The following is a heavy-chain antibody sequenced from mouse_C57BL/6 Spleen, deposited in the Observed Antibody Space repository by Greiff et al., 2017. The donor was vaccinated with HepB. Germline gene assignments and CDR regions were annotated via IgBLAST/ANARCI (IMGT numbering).Heavy chain of an antibody. CDR2: INPNNGGT. V-gene: IGHV1-26*01. CDR3: APRGDCSTFDY. Sequence: VQLQQSGPELVKPGASVKISCKASGYTFTDYYMNWVKQSHGKSLEWIGDINPNNGGTSYNQKFKGKATLTVDKSSSTAYMELRSLTSEDSSVYYCAPRGDCSTFDYWGQGTTLTVSS. CDR1: GYTFTDYY. D-gene: IGHD2-13*01. J-gene: IGHJ2*01.